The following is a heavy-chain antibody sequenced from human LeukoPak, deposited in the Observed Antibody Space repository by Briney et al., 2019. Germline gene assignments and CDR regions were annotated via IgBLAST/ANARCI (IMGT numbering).Heavy chain of an antibody. J-gene: IGHJ6*02. Sequence: PSETLSLTCAVYGGSFSGYYWSSIRQPPGKGLEWIGEINHSGSTNYNPSLKSRVTISVDTSKNQFSLKLSSVTAADTAAYYCARDDNYDLYYYYGMDVWGQGTTVTVSS. CDR3: ARDDNYDLYYYYGMDV. CDR1: GGSFSGYY. CDR2: INHSGST. D-gene: IGHD5-12*01. V-gene: IGHV4-34*01.